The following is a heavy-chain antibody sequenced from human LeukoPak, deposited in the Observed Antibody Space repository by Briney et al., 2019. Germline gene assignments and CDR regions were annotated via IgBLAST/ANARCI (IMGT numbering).Heavy chain of an antibody. D-gene: IGHD1-14*01. J-gene: IGHJ4*02. CDR2: VHTSGST. Sequence: SETLSLTCDVSGGSISGNYWSWIRQPAGKGLEWIGRVHTSGSTNYNPSLKSRVTMSVDTSKNQFSLKLSSVTAADTAVYYCATGAGDFDHWGQGILVTVSS. V-gene: IGHV4-4*07. CDR3: ATGAGDFDH. CDR1: GGSISGNY.